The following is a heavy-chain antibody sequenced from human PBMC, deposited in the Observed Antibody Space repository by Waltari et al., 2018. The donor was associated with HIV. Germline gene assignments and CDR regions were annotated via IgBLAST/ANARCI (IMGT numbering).Heavy chain of an antibody. J-gene: IGHJ6*02. D-gene: IGHD1-1*01. V-gene: IGHV4-34*01. CDR3: VRGPNWQLGGLDV. CDR1: NASFDTYY. Sequence: QVHLEQWGAGLVKPSETLSVTCAVYNASFDTYYWTWVRQAPGKGLERIGEVNYDGRPFYNPSLQSRASAFLDASKRQFSLRLTSATAADTAVYFCVRGPNWQLGGLDVWGRGTTVIVSS. CDR2: VNYDGRP.